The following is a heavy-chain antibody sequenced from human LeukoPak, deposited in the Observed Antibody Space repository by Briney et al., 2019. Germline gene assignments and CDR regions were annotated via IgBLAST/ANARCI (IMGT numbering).Heavy chain of an antibody. J-gene: IGHJ3*02. CDR2: IYYSGST. CDR3: ARYYNDAFDI. Sequence: SETLSLTCTVAGGSISIYYWSWIRQPPGKGLEWVGYIYYSGSTNYNPSLKSRVTISVDTSKNQFSLKLSSVTAADTAVYYCARYYNDAFDIWGQGTMVTVSS. CDR1: GGSISIYY. D-gene: IGHD3-10*01. V-gene: IGHV4-59*01.